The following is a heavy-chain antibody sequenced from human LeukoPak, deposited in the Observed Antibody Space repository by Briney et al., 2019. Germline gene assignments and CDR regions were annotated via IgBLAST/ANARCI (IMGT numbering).Heavy chain of an antibody. CDR1: GFTFSSYW. CDR2: IKQDGSEK. D-gene: IGHD3-3*01. J-gene: IGHJ4*02. Sequence: GGSLRLSCAASGFTFSSYWMSWVRQAPGKGLEWVANIKQDGSEKYYVDPVKGRFTISRDNAKNSLYLQMNSLRAEDTAVYYCARVSGYDFWSGYPCYFDYWGQGTLVTVSS. CDR3: ARVSGYDFWSGYPCYFDY. V-gene: IGHV3-7*01.